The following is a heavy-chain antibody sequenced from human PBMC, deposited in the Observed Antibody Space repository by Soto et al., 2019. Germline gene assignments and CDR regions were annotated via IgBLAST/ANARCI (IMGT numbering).Heavy chain of an antibody. CDR3: ARRISVSIFGVVIDLGYYYYMDV. CDR1: GYTFTSYD. CDR2: MNPNSGNT. J-gene: IGHJ6*03. D-gene: IGHD3-3*01. Sequence: GASVKVSCKASGYTFTSYDINWVRQATGQGLEWMGWMNPNSGNTGYAQKFQGRVTMTRNTSISTAYMELSSLRSEDTAVYYCARRISVSIFGVVIDLGYYYYMDVWGKGTTVTVSS. V-gene: IGHV1-8*01.